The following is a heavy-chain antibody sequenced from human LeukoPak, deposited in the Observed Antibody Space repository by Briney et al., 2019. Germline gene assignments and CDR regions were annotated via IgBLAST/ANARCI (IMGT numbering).Heavy chain of an antibody. D-gene: IGHD2-2*01. CDR2: IRYDGSNK. Sequence: PGGSLRLSCAASGFTFSSYAMHWVRQAPGKGLEWVAFIRYDGSNKYYADSVKGRFTISRDNSKNTLYLQMNSLRAEDTAVYYCAKTSLPFVVVPAADFDYWGQGTLVTVSS. V-gene: IGHV3-30*02. CDR1: GFTFSSYA. CDR3: AKTSLPFVVVPAADFDY. J-gene: IGHJ4*02.